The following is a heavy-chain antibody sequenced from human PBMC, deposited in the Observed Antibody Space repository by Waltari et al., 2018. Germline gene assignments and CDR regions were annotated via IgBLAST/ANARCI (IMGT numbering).Heavy chain of an antibody. CDR2: IHYIRDT. V-gene: IGHV4-39*07. J-gene: IGHJ3*02. Sequence: QLQLQESGPGLVEPSETLSLTCTSSGDPISNHNYYWGWFRQPRGTGLQWIGSIHYIRDTYCSTALKSRVIISVDTSNNQFSLRLTSVTAADTAIYFWARNQRGWFDAFDIWGQGTAVTVSS. CDR3: ARNQRGWFDAFDI. D-gene: IGHD6-19*01. CDR1: GDPISNHNYY.